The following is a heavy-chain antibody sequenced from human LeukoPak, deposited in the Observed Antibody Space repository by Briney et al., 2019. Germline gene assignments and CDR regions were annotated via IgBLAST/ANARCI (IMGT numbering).Heavy chain of an antibody. D-gene: IGHD2-2*01. CDR1: GFTFSNAW. V-gene: IGHV3-15*01. CDR2: IKSKTDGGTT. Sequence: GGSLRLSCAASGFTFSNAWMSWVRQAPGKGLEWVGRIKSKTDGGTTDYAAPVKGRFTISRDDSKNTLYLQMNSLRAEDTAVYYCAKDRGGYCSSTSCSLYFDYWGQGTLVTVSS. CDR3: AKDRGGYCSSTSCSLYFDY. J-gene: IGHJ4*02.